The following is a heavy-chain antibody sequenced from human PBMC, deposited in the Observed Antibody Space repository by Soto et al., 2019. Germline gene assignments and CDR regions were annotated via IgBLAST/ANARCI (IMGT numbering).Heavy chain of an antibody. V-gene: IGHV3-66*01. J-gene: IGHJ4*02. D-gene: IGHD2-15*01. CDR1: GFTVSSNY. CDR2: ISSSGST. CDR3: ARDLVCSGGSCYDDFDY. Sequence: GGSLRLSCAASGFTVSSNYMSWVRQAPGKGLEWVSVISSSGSTYYADSVKGRFTISRDNAKNTLYLQMNSLRAEDTAVYYCARDLVCSGGSCYDDFDYWGQGTLVTVSS.